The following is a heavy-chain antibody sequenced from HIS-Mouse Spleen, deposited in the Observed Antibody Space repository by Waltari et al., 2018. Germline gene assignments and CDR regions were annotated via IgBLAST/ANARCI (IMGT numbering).Heavy chain of an antibody. Sequence: QVQLVQSGAEVKKPGASVKVSCKASGYTFTSYDINWVRQATGQGLEWMGGKNPNSGNPGYAKKFQGRVTMTRNTSISTAYMELSSLRSEDTAVYYCARGHDYSNYFDYWGQGTLVTVSS. V-gene: IGHV1-8*01. CDR2: KNPNSGNP. CDR3: ARGHDYSNYFDY. CDR1: GYTFTSYD. J-gene: IGHJ4*02. D-gene: IGHD4-4*01.